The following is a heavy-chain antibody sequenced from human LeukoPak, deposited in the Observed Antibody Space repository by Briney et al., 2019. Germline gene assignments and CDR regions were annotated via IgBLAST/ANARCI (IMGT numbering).Heavy chain of an antibody. CDR1: GGSISSYY. CDR3: ARVERYCSSTSCHYFDY. J-gene: IGHJ4*02. Sequence: SETLSLTCTVSGGSISSYYWSWIRQPPGKGLEWIGYIYYSGSTNYNPSLKRRVTVSVDTSKNQFSLKLSSVTAADTAVYYCARVERYCSSTSCHYFDYWGQGTLVTVSS. D-gene: IGHD2-2*01. CDR2: IYYSGST. V-gene: IGHV4-59*01.